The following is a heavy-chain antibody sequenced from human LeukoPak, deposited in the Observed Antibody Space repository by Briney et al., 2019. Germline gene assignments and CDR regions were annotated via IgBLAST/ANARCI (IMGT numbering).Heavy chain of an antibody. CDR3: AIARYSSGWYGGAFDI. V-gene: IGHV4-34*01. Sequence: SETLSLTCAVYGGSFSGYYWSWIRQPPGKGLEWIGEINHSGSTNYNPSLKSRVTISVDTSKNQFSLKLSSVTAADTAVYYCAIARYSSGWYGGAFDIWGQGTMVTVSS. D-gene: IGHD6-19*01. CDR2: INHSGST. CDR1: GGSFSGYY. J-gene: IGHJ3*02.